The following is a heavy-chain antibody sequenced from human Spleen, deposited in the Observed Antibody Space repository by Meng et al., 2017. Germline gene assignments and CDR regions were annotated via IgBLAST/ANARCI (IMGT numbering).Heavy chain of an antibody. V-gene: IGHV1-24*01. CDR2: FDPEDGET. Sequence: ASVKVSCKVSGYTLTELSMHWVRQAPGKGHEWMGGFDPEDGETIYAQKSQRRVTMTENTSTDTAYMELSSLRSEDTAVYYCATTGHSSGWYYYGMDVWGQGITV. CDR3: ATTGHSSGWYYYGMDV. CDR1: GYTLTELS. D-gene: IGHD6-19*01. J-gene: IGHJ6*02.